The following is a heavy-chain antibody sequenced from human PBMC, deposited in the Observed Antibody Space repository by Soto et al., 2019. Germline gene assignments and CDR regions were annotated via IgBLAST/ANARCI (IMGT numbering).Heavy chain of an antibody. V-gene: IGHV3-21*01. Sequence: GGSLRLSCAASGFTFSRSRMNWVRQAPGKGLEWVSSISSSSSYIYYADSVKGRFTISRDNAKNSLYLQMNSLRAEDTAVYYCARAPLWFGEPYYYYGMDVWGQGT. CDR1: GFTFSRSR. CDR2: ISSSSSYI. D-gene: IGHD3-10*01. CDR3: ARAPLWFGEPYYYYGMDV. J-gene: IGHJ6*02.